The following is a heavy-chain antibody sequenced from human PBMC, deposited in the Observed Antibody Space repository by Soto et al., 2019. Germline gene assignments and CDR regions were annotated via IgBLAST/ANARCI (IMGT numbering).Heavy chain of an antibody. J-gene: IGHJ4*02. CDR2: ISGSGRST. V-gene: IGHV3-23*01. CDR3: AKSHFPIAASRQPHFDH. CDR1: GFTFSSYA. Sequence: GGSLRLSCAASGFTFSSYAMSWVRQAPGKGLEWVSVISGSGRSTYYADSVKGRFTISRDDSKNTLFLQMNTLRAEDTAIYYCAKSHFPIAASRQPHFDHWGQGALVTVSS. D-gene: IGHD6-13*01.